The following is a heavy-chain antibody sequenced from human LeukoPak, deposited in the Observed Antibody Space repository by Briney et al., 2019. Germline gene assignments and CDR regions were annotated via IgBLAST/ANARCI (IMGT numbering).Heavy chain of an antibody. CDR3: AKDWGSIVGATSPFDY. CDR1: GFTFNSYA. J-gene: IGHJ4*02. CDR2: ISGSGGST. Sequence: QTGGSLRLSCAASGFTFNSYAMSWVRQAPGKGLEWVSAISGSGGSTYYADSVKGRFTISRDNSKNTLYLQMNSLRAEDTAVYYCAKDWGSIVGATSPFDYWGQGTLVTVSS. D-gene: IGHD1-26*01. V-gene: IGHV3-23*01.